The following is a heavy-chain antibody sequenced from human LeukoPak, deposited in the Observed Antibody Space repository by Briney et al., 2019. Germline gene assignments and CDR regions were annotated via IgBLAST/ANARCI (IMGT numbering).Heavy chain of an antibody. CDR1: GFTFSSYA. CDR2: ISGSGGST. V-gene: IGHV3-23*01. J-gene: IGHJ4*02. D-gene: IGHD5-12*01. CDR3: AKRSDYSGYDYDLDY. Sequence: PGGSLRLSCAASGFTFSSYAMSWVRQAPGEGLEWVSVISGSGGSTYYADSVKGRFTISRDNSRNTLYLQMNSLRAEDTAVYYCAKRSDYSGYDYDLDYWGQGTLVTVSS.